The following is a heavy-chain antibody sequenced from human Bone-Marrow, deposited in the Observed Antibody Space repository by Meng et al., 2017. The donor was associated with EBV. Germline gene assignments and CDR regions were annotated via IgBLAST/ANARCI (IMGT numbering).Heavy chain of an antibody. D-gene: IGHD1-26*01. CDR1: GASVSSGSYY. CDR3: ASTSGNLIYSDY. V-gene: IGHV4-61*01. J-gene: IGHJ4*02. Sequence: QWQLQEPGPGLVKPSEPLSLTCSVSGASVSSGSYYWNWIRQPPGKGLEWIGYIYYNGNTNYNPSLKSRVTISVDTSKNQFSLKLSSVTAADTAVYYCASTSGNLIYSDYWGQGTLVTVSS. CDR2: IYYNGNT.